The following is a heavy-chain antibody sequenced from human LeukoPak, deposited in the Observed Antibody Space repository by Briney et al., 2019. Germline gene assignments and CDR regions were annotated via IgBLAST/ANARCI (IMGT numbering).Heavy chain of an antibody. CDR2: IYSGGST. CDR1: GFTVSSNY. CDR3: ARASAWIPAPPDY. Sequence: GGSLRLSCAASGFTVSSNYMSWVRQAPGKGLEWVSVIYSGGSTYYADSVKGRFTISRDNSKNTLYLQMNSLRAEDTAVYYCARASAWIPAPPDYWGQGTLVTVSS. D-gene: IGHD5-18*01. J-gene: IGHJ4*02. V-gene: IGHV3-53*01.